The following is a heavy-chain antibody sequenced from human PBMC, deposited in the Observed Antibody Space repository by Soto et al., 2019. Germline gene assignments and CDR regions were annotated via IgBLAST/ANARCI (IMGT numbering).Heavy chain of an antibody. D-gene: IGHD6-19*01. J-gene: IGHJ6*02. CDR2: ISYDGSNK. CDR1: GFTFSSYG. Sequence: GGSLRLSCAASGFTFSSYGMHWVRQAPGKGLEWVAVISYDGSNKYYADSVKGRFTISRDNSKNTLYLQMNSLRAEDTAVYYCAKDLGSSGWYRVPTPYYNYGMDVWGQGTTVTVSS. V-gene: IGHV3-30*18. CDR3: AKDLGSSGWYRVPTPYYNYGMDV.